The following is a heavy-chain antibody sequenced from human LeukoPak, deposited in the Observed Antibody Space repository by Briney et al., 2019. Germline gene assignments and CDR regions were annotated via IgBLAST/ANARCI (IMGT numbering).Heavy chain of an antibody. CDR3: AKSSLVTPYDY. CDR1: GFTFDDYG. Sequence: PGGSLRLSCAASGFTFDDYGMSWVRQAPGKGLEWVSSISGSGGSTYYADYVKGRFTISRDNSKNTLDLQMNSLRAEDTAVYYCAKSSLVTPYDYWGQGTLVSVSS. J-gene: IGHJ4*02. V-gene: IGHV3-23*01. CDR2: ISGSGGST. D-gene: IGHD2-15*01.